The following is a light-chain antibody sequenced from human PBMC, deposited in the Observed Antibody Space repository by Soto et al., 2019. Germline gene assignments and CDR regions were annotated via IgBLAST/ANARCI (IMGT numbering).Light chain of an antibody. J-gene: IGKJ1*01. CDR1: QSVNSGF. CDR3: QHYGDSVWT. Sequence: EIVLTQSSGTLSLSPGEGATLSCRTNQSVNSGFLAWYQKKPGQAPRLLLYGISRRAIGIPDRFSGSGSGTDFTLTINRLEPVDFAVYYCQHYGDSVWTFGQGTKVEI. V-gene: IGKV3-20*01. CDR2: GIS.